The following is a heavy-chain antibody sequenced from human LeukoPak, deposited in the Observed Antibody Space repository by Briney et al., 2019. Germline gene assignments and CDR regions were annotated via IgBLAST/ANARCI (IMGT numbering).Heavy chain of an antibody. D-gene: IGHD3-10*01. CDR3: ARDRTLWFGEFGGSDY. CDR2: ISSNGGST. CDR1: GFTFSSYA. V-gene: IGHV3-64*01. Sequence: GGSLRLSCAASGFTFSSYAMHWVRQAPGKGLEYVSAISSNGGSTYYANSVKGRFTISRDNSKNTLYLQMGSLRAEDMAVYYCARDRTLWFGEFGGSDYWGQGTLVTVSS. J-gene: IGHJ4*02.